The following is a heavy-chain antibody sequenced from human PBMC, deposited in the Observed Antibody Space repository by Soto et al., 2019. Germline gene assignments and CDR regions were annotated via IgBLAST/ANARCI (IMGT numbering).Heavy chain of an antibody. D-gene: IGHD5-12*01. CDR3: VKDGYDRAGSYYYYGMDV. V-gene: IGHV3-64D*06. Sequence: GGSLRLSCAASGFIFSTYGMHWVRQAPGKGLEYVSAISSNGGSTYYADSVKGRFTISRDNSKNTLYLQMSSLRAEDTAVYYCVKDGYDRAGSYYYYGMDVWGQGTTVTVSS. CDR2: ISSNGGST. J-gene: IGHJ6*02. CDR1: GFIFSTYG.